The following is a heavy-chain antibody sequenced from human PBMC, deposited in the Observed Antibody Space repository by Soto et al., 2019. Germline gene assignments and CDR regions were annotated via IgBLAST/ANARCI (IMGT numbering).Heavy chain of an antibody. CDR1: GGSISSYY. CDR3: ARRARDGGSSGSDWFDP. J-gene: IGHJ5*02. V-gene: IGHV4-59*08. D-gene: IGHD6-19*01. CDR2: IYYSGST. Sequence: QVQLQESGPGLVKPSETLSLTCTVSGGSISSYYWSWIRQPPGKGLEWIGYIYYSGSTNYNPSLKSRVTISVDTSKNQFSLKLSSVTAADTAVYYCARRARDGGSSGSDWFDPWGQGTLVTVSS.